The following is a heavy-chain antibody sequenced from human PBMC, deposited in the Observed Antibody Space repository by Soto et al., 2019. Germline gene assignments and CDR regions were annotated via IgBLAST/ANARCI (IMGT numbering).Heavy chain of an antibody. CDR2: ISGGGDAT. Sequence: EVHLLESGGGLVQPGGSLRLSCAASGFTFISYAMNWVRQAPGKGLQWVSAISGGGDATFYADSVKGRFTTSRDNSRNTVTLQMNSLGADDTAVYYCARKVPGSTTRPDYWYFDLWGRGTLVTVSS. CDR1: GFTFISYA. V-gene: IGHV3-23*01. D-gene: IGHD3-10*01. J-gene: IGHJ2*01. CDR3: ARKVPGSTTRPDYWYFDL.